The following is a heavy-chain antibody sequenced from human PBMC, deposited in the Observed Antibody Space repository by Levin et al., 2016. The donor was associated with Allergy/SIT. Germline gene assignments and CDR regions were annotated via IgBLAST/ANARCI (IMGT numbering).Heavy chain of an antibody. Sequence: WIRQPPGKALEWLALIYWNDDKRYSPSLKSRLTITKDTSKNQVVLTMTNMDPVDTATYYCAHRRLKRYCSSTSCLGPPKWYLDYWGQGTLVTVSS. CDR2: IYWNDDK. CDR3: AHRRLKRYCSSTSCLGPPKWYLDY. J-gene: IGHJ4*02. D-gene: IGHD2-2*01. V-gene: IGHV2-5*01.